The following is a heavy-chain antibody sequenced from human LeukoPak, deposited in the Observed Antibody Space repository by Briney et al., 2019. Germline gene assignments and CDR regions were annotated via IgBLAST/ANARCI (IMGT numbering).Heavy chain of an antibody. D-gene: IGHD2-2*01. J-gene: IGHJ4*02. CDR1: GFTFDDYG. CDR3: ARAGYCSSTSCYRPIDY. CDR2: INWNGGST. Sequence: GGSLRLSCAASGFTFDDYGMSWVRQAPGKGLEWVSGINWNGGSTGYADSVEGRFTISRDNAKNSLYLQMNSLRAEDTALYYCARAGYCSSTSCYRPIDYWGQGTLVTVSS. V-gene: IGHV3-20*04.